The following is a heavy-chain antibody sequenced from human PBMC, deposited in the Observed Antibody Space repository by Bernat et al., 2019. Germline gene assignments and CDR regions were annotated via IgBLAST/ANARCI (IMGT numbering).Heavy chain of an antibody. CDR3: AKATPRARRIVVVPPDY. V-gene: IGHV3-30*18. CDR2: ISYDGSNK. CDR1: GFTFSSYG. D-gene: IGHD3-22*01. J-gene: IGHJ4*02. Sequence: QVQLVESGGGVVQPGRSLRLSCAASGFTFSSYGMHWVRQAPGKGLEWVAVISYDGSNKYYADSVKGRFTISRDNSKNTVYLQMNSLRSEDTAVYYCAKATPRARRIVVVPPDYWGQGTLVTVSS.